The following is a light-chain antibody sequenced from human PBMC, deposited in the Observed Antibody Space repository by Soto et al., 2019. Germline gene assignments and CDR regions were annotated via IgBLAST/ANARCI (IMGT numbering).Light chain of an antibody. V-gene: IGKV1-5*01. Sequence: DIQMTQSPSTLSAAVGDRVTITCRASQNIRTWLSWYQQKPGKAPNLPIFDASSLHSGVPSRFSGSGSGTEFTLTITSLQPDDFATYYCQQYDDLVGTLGGGTKVDI. J-gene: IGKJ4*01. CDR1: QNIRTW. CDR2: DAS. CDR3: QQYDDLVGT.